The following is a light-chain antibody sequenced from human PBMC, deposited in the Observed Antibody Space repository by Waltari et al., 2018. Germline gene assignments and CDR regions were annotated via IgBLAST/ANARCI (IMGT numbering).Light chain of an antibody. J-gene: IGLJ3*02. CDR1: ISNIGSND. Sequence: QSVLTQPPSASGVPGQRVTIPCSGSISNIGSNDVSWYQQFPGTAPKLLIYKTNQRPSGVPDRFSGAKSGTSASLAITGLKSEDEADYYCAACDDSLNGQRVFGGGTKLTVL. V-gene: IGLV1-44*01. CDR3: AACDDSLNGQRV. CDR2: KTN.